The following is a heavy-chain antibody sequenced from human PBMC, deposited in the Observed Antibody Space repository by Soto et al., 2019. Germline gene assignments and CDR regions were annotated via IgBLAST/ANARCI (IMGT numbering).Heavy chain of an antibody. Sequence: GESLKISCAASGFTFSSYAMSWVRQAPGKGLEWVSAISGSGGSTYYADSVKGRFTISRDNSKNTLYLQMNSLRAEDTAVYYCAKDLFPWQQLVFDYWGQGTLVTVSS. CDR2: ISGSGGST. CDR1: GFTFSSYA. V-gene: IGHV3-23*01. D-gene: IGHD6-13*01. J-gene: IGHJ4*02. CDR3: AKDLFPWQQLVFDY.